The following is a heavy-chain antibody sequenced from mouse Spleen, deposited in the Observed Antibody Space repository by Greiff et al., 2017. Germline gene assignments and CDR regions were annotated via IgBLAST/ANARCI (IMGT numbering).Heavy chain of an antibody. CDR1: GYTFTSYW. Sequence: VQLQQPGAELVRPGSSVKLSCKASGYTFTSYWMHWVKQRPIQGLEWIGNIDPSDSETHYNQKFKDKATLTVDKSSSTAYMQLSSLTSEDSAVYYCARERAYDYDGGYAMDYWGQGTSVTVSS. CDR2: IDPSDSET. V-gene: IGHV1-52*01. D-gene: IGHD2-4*01. J-gene: IGHJ4*01. CDR3: ARERAYDYDGGYAMDY.